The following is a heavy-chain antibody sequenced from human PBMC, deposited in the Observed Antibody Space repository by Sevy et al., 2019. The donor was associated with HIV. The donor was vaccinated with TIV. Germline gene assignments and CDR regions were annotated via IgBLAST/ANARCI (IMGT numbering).Heavy chain of an antibody. CDR2: ISDDGSKT. CDR1: GFTFSIYA. V-gene: IGHV3-30*04. Sequence: GGSLRLSCAASGFTFSIYAMHWVRQAPDKGLEWVAVISDDGSKTYYADSVNGRFTISRDNSKNTLYLQMNSLRADDTAVYYCARGRVTSHYFDYWGQGTLVTVSS. CDR3: ARGRVTSHYFDY. D-gene: IGHD2-21*02. J-gene: IGHJ4*02.